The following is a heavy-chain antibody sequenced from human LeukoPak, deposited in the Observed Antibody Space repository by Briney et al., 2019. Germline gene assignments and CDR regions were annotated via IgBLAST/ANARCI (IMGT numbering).Heavy chain of an antibody. CDR3: AFGTVSQSFNH. V-gene: IGHV3-74*01. CDR2: INTVGSRT. J-gene: IGHJ4*02. Sequence: SGGSLRLPCVASGFTFSTYWMHWVRQAPGKGLVWVSHINTVGSRTDYTDSVKGRFTVSRDNAKNTLYLQMNSLRAEDTAVYYCAFGTVSQSFNHWGQGTLVTVSS. D-gene: IGHD3-10*01. CDR1: GFTFSTYW.